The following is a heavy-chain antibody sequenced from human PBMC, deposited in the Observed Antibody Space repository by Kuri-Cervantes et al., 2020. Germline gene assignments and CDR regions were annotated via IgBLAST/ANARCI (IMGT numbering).Heavy chain of an antibody. J-gene: IGHJ4*02. D-gene: IGHD3-3*01. Sequence: SETLSLTCAVSGGSISSGGYSWSWIRQPPGEGLEWIGYIYHSGSTYYNPSLKSRVTISVDRSKNQFSLKLSSVTAADTAVYFCARVRSVNNFWSGRYFFDSWGQGTLVTVSS. V-gene: IGHV4-30-2*01. CDR3: ARVRSVNNFWSGRYFFDS. CDR2: IYHSGST. CDR1: GGSISSGGYS.